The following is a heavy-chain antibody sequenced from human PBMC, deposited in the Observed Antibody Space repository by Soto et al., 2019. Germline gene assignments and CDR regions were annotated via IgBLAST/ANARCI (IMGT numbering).Heavy chain of an antibody. J-gene: IGHJ2*01. D-gene: IGHD2-15*01. V-gene: IGHV1-18*01. CDR3: ARFYCSVGSCFTFWHFDL. Sequence: QVQVVQSGAEVKKPGASVKVACKASGYSFDTFGMSWVRQAPGQGLEWMGWISIEKGDTNSAQKFQDIVTMTTDTSTSTAYMELRSLTSDYTAVYYCARFYCSVGSCFTFWHFDLWGRGTLVTGSS. CDR2: ISIEKGDT. CDR1: GYSFDTFG.